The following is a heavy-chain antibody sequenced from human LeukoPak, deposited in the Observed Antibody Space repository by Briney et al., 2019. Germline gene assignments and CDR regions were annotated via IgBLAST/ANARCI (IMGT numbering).Heavy chain of an antibody. D-gene: IGHD3-22*01. CDR1: GGTFSSYA. V-gene: IGHV3-23*01. Sequence: ASVKVSCKASGGTFSSYAMSWVRQAPGKGLEWVSAISGSGGSTYYADSVKGRFTISRDNSKNTLYLQMNSLRAEDTAVYYCAKDNYYDSSGYEDYWGQGTLVTVSS. J-gene: IGHJ4*02. CDR3: AKDNYYDSSGYEDY. CDR2: ISGSGGST.